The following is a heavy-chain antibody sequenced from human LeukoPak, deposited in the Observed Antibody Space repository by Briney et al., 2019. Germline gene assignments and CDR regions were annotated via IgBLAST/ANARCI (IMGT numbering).Heavy chain of an antibody. CDR2: INPSGGST. V-gene: IGHV1-46*03. CDR3: ARDLRDPYYYYYMDV. CDR1: GYTFTSYY. Sequence: ASVKVSCKASGYTFTSYYMHWVRQAPGQGLEWMGIINPSGGSTSYAQKLQGRVTMTRDTSTSTVYMELSSLRSEDTAVYYCARDLRDPYYYYYMDVWGKGTTVTVSS. J-gene: IGHJ6*03. D-gene: IGHD5-12*01.